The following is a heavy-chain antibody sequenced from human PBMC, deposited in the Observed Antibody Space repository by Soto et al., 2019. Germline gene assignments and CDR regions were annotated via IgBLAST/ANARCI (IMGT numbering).Heavy chain of an antibody. Sequence: QVQLVQSGAEVKKPGASVKVSCKASGYTFTRSGISWVRQAPGQGREWMGWISAYNGNTNYAQKLQGRVTMTTDTSPSTDYIELRGLRSDDTAVYYCERGSMGYYNYYGLDVWGQGTTVTVSS. V-gene: IGHV1-18*01. CDR2: ISAYNGNT. D-gene: IGHD2-2*01. J-gene: IGHJ6*02. CDR3: ERGSMGYYNYYGLDV. CDR1: GYTFTRSG.